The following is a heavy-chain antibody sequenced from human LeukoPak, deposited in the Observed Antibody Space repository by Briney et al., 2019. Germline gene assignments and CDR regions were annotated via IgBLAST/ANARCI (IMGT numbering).Heavy chain of an antibody. J-gene: IGHJ4*02. Sequence: SETLSLTCSVSGGSISSTDYYWSWVRQPAGKGLEWIGRIYISGTIDYNPSLKSPVTISLDTSKNQFSLKLNSVTAADTAVYYCARWWVKSPCSGISCYAAYYFDFWGQGTLVTVSS. CDR3: ARWWVKSPCSGISCYAAYYFDF. V-gene: IGHV4-61*02. D-gene: IGHD2-15*01. CDR2: IYISGTI. CDR1: GGSISSTDYY.